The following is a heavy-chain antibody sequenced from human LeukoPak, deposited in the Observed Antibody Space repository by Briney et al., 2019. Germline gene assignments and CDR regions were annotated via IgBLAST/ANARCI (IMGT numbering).Heavy chain of an antibody. J-gene: IGHJ4*02. CDR3: AGISYSGTWPVGY. CDR1: GFSFSSYA. CDR2: VSGGGDTT. D-gene: IGHD6-6*01. V-gene: IGHV3-23*01. Sequence: GGSLRLSCAASGFSFSSYATSWVRQAPGKGLEWVSAVSGGGDTTYTADSVKGRFTISRDNSKNTIYLQMNTLITEDTALYYCAGISYSGTWPVGYWGQGTLVTVTA.